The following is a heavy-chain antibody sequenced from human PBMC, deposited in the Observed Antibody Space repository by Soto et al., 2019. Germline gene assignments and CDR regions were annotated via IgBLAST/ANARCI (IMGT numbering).Heavy chain of an antibody. CDR1: YG. CDR2: IYYSGST. Sequence: YGWRRILKHTGKGLEWIGYIYYSGSTNYNPSLKSRVTISVDTSKNHFSLKLSSVTAADTAVYYCARQPLDFWSGDYYMDVWGKGTPVPVSS. D-gene: IGHD3-3*01. CDR3: ARQPLDFWSGDYYMDV. V-gene: IGHV4-61*07. J-gene: IGHJ6*03.